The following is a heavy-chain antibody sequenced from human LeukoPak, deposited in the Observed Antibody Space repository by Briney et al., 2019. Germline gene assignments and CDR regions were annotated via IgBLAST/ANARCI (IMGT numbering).Heavy chain of an antibody. CDR1: GGSISSYY. CDR2: IYYSGST. J-gene: IGHJ3*02. CDR3: ARDRGHSSSWYKLTTPHAFDI. Sequence: PSETLSLTCTVSGGSISSYYWSWIRQPPGKGLEWIGYIYYSGSTNYNPSLKSRVTISVDTSKNRFSLKLSSVTAADTAVYYCARDRGHSSSWYKLTTPHAFDIWGQGTMVTVSS. V-gene: IGHV4-59*01. D-gene: IGHD6-13*01.